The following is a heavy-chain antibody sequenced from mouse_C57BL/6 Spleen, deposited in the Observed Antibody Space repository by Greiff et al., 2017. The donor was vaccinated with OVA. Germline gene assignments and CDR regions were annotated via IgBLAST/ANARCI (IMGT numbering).Heavy chain of an antibody. CDR3: ARGNITTVVPFAY. Sequence: QVQLQQPGAELVRPGTSVKLSCKASGYTFTSYWMHWVKQRPGQGLEWIGVIDPSDSYTNYNQKFKGKATLTVDTSSSTAYMQLSSLTSEDSAVYYCARGNITTVVPFAYWGQGTLVTVSA. V-gene: IGHV1-59*01. CDR1: GYTFTSYW. D-gene: IGHD1-1*01. J-gene: IGHJ3*01. CDR2: IDPSDSYT.